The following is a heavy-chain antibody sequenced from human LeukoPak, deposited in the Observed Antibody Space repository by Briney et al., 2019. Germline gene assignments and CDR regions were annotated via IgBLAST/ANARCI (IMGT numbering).Heavy chain of an antibody. Sequence: GASVKASCKASGYTFTGYYMHWVRQAPGQGLEWMGRINPNSGGTNYAQKFQGRVTMTRDTSISTAYMELSRLRSDDTAVYYCARDRAYYYDSSGYYELDYWGQGTLVTVSS. D-gene: IGHD3-22*01. J-gene: IGHJ4*02. CDR3: ARDRAYYYDSSGYYELDY. CDR1: GYTFTGYY. CDR2: INPNSGGT. V-gene: IGHV1-2*06.